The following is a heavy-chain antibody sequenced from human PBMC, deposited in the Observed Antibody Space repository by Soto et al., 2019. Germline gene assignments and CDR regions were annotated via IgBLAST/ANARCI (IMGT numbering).Heavy chain of an antibody. D-gene: IGHD3-22*01. J-gene: IGHJ4*02. CDR1: GVTFNSSA. CDR3: AKGLVLYYYDSSGYYHSPYYFDY. Sequence: GGCLRLSCAASGVTFNSSAMSWVRQAPGKGLEWVSAISGSGGSTYYADSVKGRFTISRDNSKNTLYLQTNSLRAEDTAVYYCAKGLVLYYYDSSGYYHSPYYFDYWGQGTLVTVSS. V-gene: IGHV3-23*01. CDR2: ISGSGGST.